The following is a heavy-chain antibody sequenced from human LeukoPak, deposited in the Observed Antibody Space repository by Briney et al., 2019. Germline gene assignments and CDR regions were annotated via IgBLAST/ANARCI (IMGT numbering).Heavy chain of an antibody. D-gene: IGHD6-13*01. CDR3: ARDDLAAAGTYYYYYYMDV. CDR2: ISSSSGYI. Sequence: GGSLRLSCAASGFTFSTYNMNWVRQAPGKGLEWVSSISSSSGYIYYADSVKGRFTISRDNAKNSLYLQMNSLRAEDTAVYYCARDDLAAAGTYYYYYYMDVWGKGTTVTVSS. V-gene: IGHV3-21*01. J-gene: IGHJ6*03. CDR1: GFTFSTYN.